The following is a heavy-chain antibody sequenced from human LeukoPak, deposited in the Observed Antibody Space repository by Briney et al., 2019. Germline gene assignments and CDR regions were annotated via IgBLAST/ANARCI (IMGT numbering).Heavy chain of an antibody. J-gene: IGHJ4*02. CDR1: GGSISSDL. CDR3: ARLWGYSYGYLDY. V-gene: IGHV4-4*08. Sequence: SETLSLTCTVSGGSISSDLWSWIRQPPGKGLEWIGYIYNSGSTNQNPSLKSRVTISVDTSKNQFSLKLSSVTAADTAVYYCARLWGYSYGYLDYWGQGTLVTVSS. CDR2: IYNSGST. D-gene: IGHD5-18*01.